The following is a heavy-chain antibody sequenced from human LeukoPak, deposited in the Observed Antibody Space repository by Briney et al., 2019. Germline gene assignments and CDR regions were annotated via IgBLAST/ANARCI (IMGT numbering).Heavy chain of an antibody. J-gene: IGHJ4*02. CDR1: GGSISSGGYY. Sequence: SETLSLTCTVSGGSISSGGYYWSWIRQHPEKGLEWIGYIYYSGSTYYNPSLKSRVTISVDTSKNQFSLKLSSVTAADTAVYYCARKTTVNTNYFDYWGQGTLVTVSS. V-gene: IGHV4-31*03. CDR2: IYYSGST. D-gene: IGHD4-17*01. CDR3: ARKTTVNTNYFDY.